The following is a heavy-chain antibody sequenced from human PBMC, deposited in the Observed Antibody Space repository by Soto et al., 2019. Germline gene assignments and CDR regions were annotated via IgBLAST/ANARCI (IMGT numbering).Heavy chain of an antibody. D-gene: IGHD6-6*01. CDR2: IYYSGSN. J-gene: IGHJ6*02. CDR1: GGSISSGGYY. Sequence: QVQLQESGPGLVKPSQTLSLTCTVSGGSISSGGYYWSWIRQHPGKGLEWIGYIYYSGSNYYNPSLKSRVTRSVDTSKNQFSLKLSSVTAADTAVYYCARDSSSSGYGMDVWGQGTTVTVSS. CDR3: ARDSSSSGYGMDV. V-gene: IGHV4-31*03.